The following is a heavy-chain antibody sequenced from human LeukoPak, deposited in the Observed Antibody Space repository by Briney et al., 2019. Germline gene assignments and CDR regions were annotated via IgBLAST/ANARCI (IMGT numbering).Heavy chain of an antibody. CDR2: IYYSGST. CDR3: ARVLLWFGEPRNWFDP. Sequence: SETLSLTCTVSGVSISSSSYYWGWIRQPPGKGLEWIGSIYYSGSTYYNPSLKSRVTISVDTSKNQFSLKLSSVTAADTAVYYCARVLLWFGEPRNWFDPWGQGTLVTVSS. CDR1: GVSISSSSYY. J-gene: IGHJ5*02. V-gene: IGHV4-39*01. D-gene: IGHD3-10*01.